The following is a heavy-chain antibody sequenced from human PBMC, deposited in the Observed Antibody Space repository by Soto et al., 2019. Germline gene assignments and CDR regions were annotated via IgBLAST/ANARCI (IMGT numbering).Heavy chain of an antibody. V-gene: IGHV3-43*01. Sequence: GGSLRLSCAASGFTFDDYTMHWVRQAPGKGLEWVSLISWDGGSTYYADSVKGRFTISRDNSKNSLYLQMNSLRTEDTALYYCAKDLTHSGYVYYGMDVWGQGTTVTVSS. J-gene: IGHJ6*02. CDR2: ISWDGGST. D-gene: IGHD5-12*01. CDR1: GFTFDDYT. CDR3: AKDLTHSGYVYYGMDV.